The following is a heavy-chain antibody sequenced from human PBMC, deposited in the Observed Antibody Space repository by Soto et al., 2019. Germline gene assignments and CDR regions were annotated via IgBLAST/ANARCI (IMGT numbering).Heavy chain of an antibody. CDR1: GGSITTGGYY. D-gene: IGHD3-10*01. CDR2: RYYSGST. J-gene: IGHJ5*02. CDR3: ARGVVRGVISWFDP. Sequence: PSETLSLTCTVSGGSITTGGYYWSWIRQLPGKGLEWIGHRYYSGSTYYNPSLKSRVTISVDRSKNQFSLKLSSVTAADTAVYYCARGVVRGVISWFDPWGQGTLVTVSS. V-gene: IGHV4-30-4*01.